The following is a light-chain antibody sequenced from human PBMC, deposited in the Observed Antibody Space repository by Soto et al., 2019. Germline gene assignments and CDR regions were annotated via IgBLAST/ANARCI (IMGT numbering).Light chain of an antibody. CDR2: GAS. CDR1: QGINRN. CDR3: QQYYTWPVT. V-gene: IGKV3-15*01. Sequence: IVMTQSPATLSVSPGESVTVSCRASQGINRNLAWYQQKPGQAPRLLISGASTGATGIPARFSGSGSGTEFTLTINSLQSEDSAVYYCQQYYTWPVTFGGGTKVDI. J-gene: IGKJ4*01.